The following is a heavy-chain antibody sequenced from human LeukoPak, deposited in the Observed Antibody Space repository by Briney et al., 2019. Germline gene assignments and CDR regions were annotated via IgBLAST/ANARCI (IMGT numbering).Heavy chain of an antibody. V-gene: IGHV3-48*01. CDR3: AKDRRGDYAAYFDY. CDR2: ISSSSSTI. CDR1: GFTFSSYS. Sequence: GGSLRLSCAASGFTFSSYSMNWVRQAPGKGLEWVSYISSSSSTIYYADSVKGRFTISRDNSKNTLYLQMNSLRAEDTAVYYCAKDRRGDYAAYFDYWGQGTLVTVSS. J-gene: IGHJ4*02. D-gene: IGHD4-17*01.